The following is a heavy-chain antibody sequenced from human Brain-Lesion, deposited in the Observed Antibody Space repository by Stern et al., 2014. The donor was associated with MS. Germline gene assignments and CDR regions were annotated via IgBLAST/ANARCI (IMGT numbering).Heavy chain of an antibody. D-gene: IGHD2-21*02. V-gene: IGHV3-33*01. Sequence: QVQLVESGGGVVQPGRSLSLSCAASGFTFISYGLHWVRQAPGTGLEWVTVMWFDGNTKYYADSVKGRFTISRDNSKNTVYLHMDSLRADDTAVYYCAREDCGGDCPPNYWGRGTLVTVSS. CDR1: GFTFISYG. CDR3: AREDCGGDCPPNY. J-gene: IGHJ4*02. CDR2: MWFDGNTK.